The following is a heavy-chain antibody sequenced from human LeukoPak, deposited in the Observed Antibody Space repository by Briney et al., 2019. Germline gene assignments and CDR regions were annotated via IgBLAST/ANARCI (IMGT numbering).Heavy chain of an antibody. CDR2: IYYSGST. J-gene: IGHJ3*02. V-gene: IGHV4-59*01. D-gene: IGHD6-19*01. CDR3: ARDQAVAVAGYGAFDI. CDR1: GGSISSYY. Sequence: SETLSLTCTVSGGSISSYYWSWIRQPPGKGLEWIGYIYYSGSTNYNPSLKSRVTISVDTSKNQFSLKLSSVTAADTAVYYCARDQAVAVAGYGAFDIWGQGTVVTVSS.